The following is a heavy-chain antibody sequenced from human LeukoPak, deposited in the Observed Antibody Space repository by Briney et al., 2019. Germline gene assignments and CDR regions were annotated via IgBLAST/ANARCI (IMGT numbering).Heavy chain of an antibody. D-gene: IGHD2-2*01. J-gene: IGHJ6*03. CDR3: AKDSCSSSSCYSAPEYYYYYMDV. CDR1: RFSFSSYG. CDR2: IRYDGSNK. V-gene: IGHV3-30*02. Sequence: PGGSLRLSCAASRFSFSSYGMHWVRQAPGKGLEWVAFIRYDGSNKYYTDSVKGRFTISRDNSKNTLYLQMNSLRGEDTAVYYCAKDSCSSSSCYSAPEYYYYYMDVWGKGTTVTVSS.